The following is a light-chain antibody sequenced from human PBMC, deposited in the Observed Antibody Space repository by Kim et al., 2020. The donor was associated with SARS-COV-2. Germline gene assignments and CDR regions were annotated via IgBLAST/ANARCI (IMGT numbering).Light chain of an antibody. V-gene: IGLV3-19*01. CDR3: NSRDSSGYHL. CDR2: GKN. CDR1: SLRSYY. Sequence: SSELTQDPAVSVALGQTVRITCQGDSLRSYYASWYQQKPGQAPVLVIFGKNNRPSGIPDRFSGSNSRNTASLTITGAQAEDEADYYCNSRDSSGYHLFGG. J-gene: IGLJ3*02.